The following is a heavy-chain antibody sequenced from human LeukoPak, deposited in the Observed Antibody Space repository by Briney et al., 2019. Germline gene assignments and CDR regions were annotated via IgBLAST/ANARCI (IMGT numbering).Heavy chain of an antibody. D-gene: IGHD3-22*01. J-gene: IGHJ4*02. CDR1: GFTFSSHV. CDR2: ISSSGGST. CDR3: AKVWDTYYYDSSGSFDY. Sequence: GGSLRLSCSASGFTFSSHVMHWVCQAPGKGLEWVSAISSSGGSTYYADSVKGRFTISRDNSKNTLYLQMNSLRAEDTAVYYCAKVWDTYYYDSSGSFDYWGQGTLVTVSS. V-gene: IGHV3-23*01.